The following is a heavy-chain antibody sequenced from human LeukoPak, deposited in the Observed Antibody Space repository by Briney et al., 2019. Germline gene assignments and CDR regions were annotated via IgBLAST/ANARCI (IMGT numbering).Heavy chain of an antibody. V-gene: IGHV3-30-3*01. CDR1: GFSFGDYA. Sequence: GRSLRLSCAASGFSFGDYAMHWVRQAPGKGLEWVALISFDGTETYYADSVRGRFSISRDNSRNTLYLQMNYLTDDDTAVYYCAKDRAKVIASLMEWGQGTLVTVSS. J-gene: IGHJ4*02. D-gene: IGHD2-21*01. CDR3: AKDRAKVIASLME. CDR2: ISFDGTET.